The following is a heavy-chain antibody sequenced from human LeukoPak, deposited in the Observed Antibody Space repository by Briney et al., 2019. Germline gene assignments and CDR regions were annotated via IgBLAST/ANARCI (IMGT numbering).Heavy chain of an antibody. D-gene: IGHD3-22*01. CDR2: ISGSGGST. Sequence: GGSLRLSCAASGFTFSGYAMSWVRQAPGKGLEWVSAISGSGGSTYYADSVKGRFTISRDNSKNTLYLQMNSLRAEDTAVYYCAKVFNYYDSSGYYNSLDYWGQGTLVTVSS. J-gene: IGHJ4*02. V-gene: IGHV3-23*01. CDR3: AKVFNYYDSSGYYNSLDY. CDR1: GFTFSGYA.